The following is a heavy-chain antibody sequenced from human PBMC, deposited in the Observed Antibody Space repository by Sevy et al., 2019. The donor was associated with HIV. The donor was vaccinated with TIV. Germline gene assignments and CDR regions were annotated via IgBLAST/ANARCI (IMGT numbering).Heavy chain of an antibody. J-gene: IGHJ4*01. CDR1: GYTFSSYR. V-gene: IGHV1-18*01. Sequence: ASVKVSCKISGYTFSSYRITWVRQAPGQGLECMGWISPHNGDTNYAQKHQGRVTMITDTSTTTAYMELRNLRSDDTAVYYCARAYCSGGRCYSLAYWGQGTLVTVSS. CDR3: ARAYCSGGRCYSLAY. CDR2: ISPHNGDT. D-gene: IGHD2-15*01.